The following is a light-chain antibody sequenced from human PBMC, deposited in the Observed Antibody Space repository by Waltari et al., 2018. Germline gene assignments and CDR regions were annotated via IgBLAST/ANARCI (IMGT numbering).Light chain of an antibody. V-gene: IGLV7-43*01. CDR3: SLYYGDARWV. Sequence: VLTQEPSVTVSPGGTVTLTCASTTGVVTTRYYPNWFQQKPGQSPPTLIYDTVKRHPSTPARFSGSLLGGKAALTLSNVQPEDEADYYCSLYYGDARWVFGGGTKLTVL. J-gene: IGLJ3*02. CDR2: DTV. CDR1: TGVVTTRYY.